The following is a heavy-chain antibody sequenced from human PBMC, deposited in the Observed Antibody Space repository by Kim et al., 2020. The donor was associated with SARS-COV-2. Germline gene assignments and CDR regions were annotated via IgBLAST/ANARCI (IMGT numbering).Heavy chain of an antibody. CDR3: ARDSGRYYDSSGYYYRQSSEWYFDL. Sequence: GGSLRLSCAASGFTFSSYAMHWVRQAPGKGLEWVAVISYDGSNKYYADSVKGRFTISRDNSKNTLYLQMNSLRAEDTALYYCARDSGRYYDSSGYYYRQSSEWYFDLWGRGTLVTVSS. J-gene: IGHJ2*01. V-gene: IGHV3-30-3*01. D-gene: IGHD3-22*01. CDR1: GFTFSSYA. CDR2: ISYDGSNK.